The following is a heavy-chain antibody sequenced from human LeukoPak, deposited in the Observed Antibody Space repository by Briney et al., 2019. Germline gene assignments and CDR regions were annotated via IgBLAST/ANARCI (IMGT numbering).Heavy chain of an antibody. J-gene: IGHJ4*02. CDR2: ISGSGDGT. Sequence: PGGSLRLSCAASGFTFNTYAVSWVRQAPGKGLEWVSAISGSGDGTYYADSVKGRFTISRDNSKSTLYLQMHRLRAEDTAIYYCAKDLTRGYFDWLTSRFDYWGQGTLVTVSS. CDR1: GFTFNTYA. D-gene: IGHD3-9*01. CDR3: AKDLTRGYFDWLTSRFDY. V-gene: IGHV3-23*01.